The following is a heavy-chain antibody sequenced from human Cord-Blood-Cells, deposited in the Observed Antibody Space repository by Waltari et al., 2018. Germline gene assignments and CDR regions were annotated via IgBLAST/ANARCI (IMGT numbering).Heavy chain of an antibody. D-gene: IGHD3-16*02. CDR3: ARDRSDYIWGSYRYNAFDI. V-gene: IGHV1-3*01. J-gene: IGHJ3*02. Sequence: QVQLVQSGAEVKKPGASVKVSCKASGYTFTSYAMHWLRQAPGQRLEWMGWINAGNGNTKYSQKFQGRVTITRDTSESTAYMELSSLRSEDTAVYYCARDRSDYIWGSYRYNAFDIWGQGTMVTVSS. CDR1: GYTFTSYA. CDR2: INAGNGNT.